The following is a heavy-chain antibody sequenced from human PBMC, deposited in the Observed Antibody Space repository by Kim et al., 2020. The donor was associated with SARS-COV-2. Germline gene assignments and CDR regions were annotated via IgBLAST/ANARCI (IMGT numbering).Heavy chain of an antibody. V-gene: IGHV3-48*02. CDR3: ARDYNWNFDY. D-gene: IGHD1-20*01. CDR2: TI. Sequence: TIRYADSVKGLFTVSRDNAKNLLYLQMNSLRDEDTAIYYCARDYNWNFDYWGRGTLVTVSS. J-gene: IGHJ4*02.